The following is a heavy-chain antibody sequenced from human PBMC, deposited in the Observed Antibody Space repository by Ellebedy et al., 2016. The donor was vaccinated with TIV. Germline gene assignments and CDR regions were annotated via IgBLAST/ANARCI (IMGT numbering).Heavy chain of an antibody. Sequence: AASVKVSCKASGYTFKNYGINWVRQAPGQGLEWMAWISGYNGNTHFAENFKGRVTMTTDTSTSTAYMEMSNLRSDDTAVYYCVRDLREVWFGDILFAHWGQGTRVTVSS. J-gene: IGHJ4*02. D-gene: IGHD3-10*01. CDR1: GYTFKNYG. CDR3: VRDLREVWFGDILFAH. CDR2: ISGYNGNT. V-gene: IGHV1-18*01.